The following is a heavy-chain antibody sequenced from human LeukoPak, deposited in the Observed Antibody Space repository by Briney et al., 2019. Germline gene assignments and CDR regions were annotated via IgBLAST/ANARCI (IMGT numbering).Heavy chain of an antibody. CDR2: INHSGST. D-gene: IGHD1-26*01. CDR1: GGSFSGHY. V-gene: IGHV4-34*01. CDR3: ARRRSGSYGFDY. Sequence: SETLSLICTAYGGSFSGHYWSWIRQPPGKGLEWIGEINHSGSTNYNPSLKSRVTISVDTSKNQFSLKLSSVTAADTAVYYCARRRSGSYGFDYWGQGTLVTVSS. J-gene: IGHJ4*02.